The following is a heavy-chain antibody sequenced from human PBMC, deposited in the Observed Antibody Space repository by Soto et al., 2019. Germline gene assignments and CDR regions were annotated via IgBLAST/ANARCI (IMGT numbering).Heavy chain of an antibody. D-gene: IGHD3-9*01. CDR1: GFTFSIYA. CDR2: FSAGGDGT. CDR3: AKDQGTGNNGRFDY. Sequence: GGSLRLSCAASGFTFSIYAMSWVRQPPGKGLEWVSVFSAGGDGTYYADSVKGRFTISRDNSKNTLYLQMNSLRAEDTAVYYCAKDQGTGNNGRFDYWGQGTLVTVSS. V-gene: IGHV3-23*01. J-gene: IGHJ4*02.